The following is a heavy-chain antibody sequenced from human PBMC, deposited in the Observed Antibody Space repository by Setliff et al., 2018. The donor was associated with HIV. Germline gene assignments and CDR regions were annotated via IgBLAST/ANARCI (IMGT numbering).Heavy chain of an antibody. D-gene: IGHD2-2*01. CDR3: ARGESTTWDLAEYFQH. V-gene: IGHV4-31*03. J-gene: IGHJ1*01. CDR2: VYYTGTS. CDR1: GVSVSSGGYY. Sequence: PSETLFLTCTVSGVSVSSGGYYWSWIRQHPGKGLEWIGYVYYTGTSYFNPSLKSRITISVDTSKNHLSLKLGFVTAADTAVYYCARGESTTWDLAEYFQHWGHGTLVTVSS.